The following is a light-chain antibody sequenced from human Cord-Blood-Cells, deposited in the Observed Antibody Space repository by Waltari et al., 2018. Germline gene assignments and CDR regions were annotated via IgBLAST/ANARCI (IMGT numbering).Light chain of an antibody. V-gene: IGLV2-14*03. CDR3: SSYTSSSTLV. CDR2: DVS. CDR1: SSDVGGYNY. Sequence: QSALTQPASVSGSPGQSITISCTGTSSDVGGYNYVSWYQQHPGKAPKLMIYDVSNRPSGVSNRLPGSKSGSTASLTISGRQAEDEADYYCSSYTSSSTLVFGGGTKLTVL. J-gene: IGLJ3*02.